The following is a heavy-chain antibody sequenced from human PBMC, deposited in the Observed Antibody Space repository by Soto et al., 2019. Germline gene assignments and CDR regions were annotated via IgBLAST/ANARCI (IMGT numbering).Heavy chain of an antibody. CDR2: IWYDGSNK. CDR3: ARDPGYGSRYYYFDY. CDR1: GFTFSSYG. J-gene: IGHJ4*02. V-gene: IGHV3-33*01. D-gene: IGHD3-10*01. Sequence: PGGSLRLSCAASGFTFSSYGMHWVRQAPGKGLEWVAVIWYDGSNKYYADSVKGRFTISRDNSKNTLYLQMNSLRAEDTAVYYCARDPGYGSRYYYFDYWGQGTLVTVSS.